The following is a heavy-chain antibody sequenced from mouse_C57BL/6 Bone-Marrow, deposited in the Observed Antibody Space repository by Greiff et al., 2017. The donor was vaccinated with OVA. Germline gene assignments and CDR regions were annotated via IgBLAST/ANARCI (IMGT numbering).Heavy chain of an antibody. D-gene: IGHD2-1*01. CDR1: GFTINNTY. Sequence: VQLQQSVAELVRPGASVKLSCKASGFTINNTYMHWVKQRPDQGLEWIGRIDPANGNTKSAPKFQGEATITADTSSNTAYLQLSSLTSEDTAIYYCARGEIYDGNPYYFDYWGQGTTLTVSS. CDR2: IDPANGNT. J-gene: IGHJ2*01. CDR3: ARGEIYDGNPYYFDY. V-gene: IGHV14-3*01.